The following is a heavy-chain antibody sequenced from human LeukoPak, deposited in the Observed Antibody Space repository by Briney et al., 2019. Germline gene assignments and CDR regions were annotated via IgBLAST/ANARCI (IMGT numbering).Heavy chain of an antibody. Sequence: GGSLRLSCAASGFTFSSYSMNWVRQAPGKGLEWVSHITASGTAMFYADSVKGRFTISRDNAKNTVYLQMNNLRAEDTAVYYCVSFYETYWGRGTLVTVSS. V-gene: IGHV3-48*01. D-gene: IGHD2-2*01. CDR1: GFTFSSYS. CDR3: VSFYETY. CDR2: ITASGTAM. J-gene: IGHJ4*02.